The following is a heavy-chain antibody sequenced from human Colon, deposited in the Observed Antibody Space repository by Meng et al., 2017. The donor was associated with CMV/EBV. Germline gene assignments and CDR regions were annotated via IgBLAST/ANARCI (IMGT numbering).Heavy chain of an antibody. CDR3: ARARGFGQIDY. CDR1: GFSFSTMY. CDR2: VYNSGNT. Sequence: LSLAASGFSFSTMYMAWVRQAPGKGLDWVSVVYNSGNTYYADSVKGRFTISRDNSKNKLYLQMNGLTADDTALYYCARARGFGQIDYWGQGTLVTVSS. D-gene: IGHD3-16*01. V-gene: IGHV3-66*02. J-gene: IGHJ4*02.